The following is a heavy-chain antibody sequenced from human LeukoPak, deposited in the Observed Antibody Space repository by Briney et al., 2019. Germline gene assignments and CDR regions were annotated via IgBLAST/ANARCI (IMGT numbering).Heavy chain of an antibody. V-gene: IGHV4-39*01. CDR1: SGSISSSSYY. D-gene: IGHD5-18*01. Sequence: SETLSLTCTVSSGSISSSSYYWGWIRQPPGEGLEWIGNIYYSGSTYYNPSLKSRVTISVDTPKNQFSLNLNSVTAADSALYYCARVRYSYGYYYAMDVWGQGTTVTVSS. CDR2: IYYSGST. CDR3: ARVRYSYGYYYAMDV. J-gene: IGHJ6*02.